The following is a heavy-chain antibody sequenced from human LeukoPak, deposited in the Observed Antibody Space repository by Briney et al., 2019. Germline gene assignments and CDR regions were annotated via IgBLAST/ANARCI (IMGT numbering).Heavy chain of an antibody. CDR2: ISGSGGST. CDR1: GFTFSSYA. J-gene: IGHJ4*02. CDR3: AAHPITMIVVVPDY. Sequence: GGSLRLSCAASGFTFSSYAMSWVRQALGKGLEWVSAISGSGGSTYYADSVKGRFTISRDNSKNTLYLQMNSLRAEDTAVYYCAAHPITMIVVVPDYWGQGTLVTVSS. D-gene: IGHD3-22*01. V-gene: IGHV3-23*01.